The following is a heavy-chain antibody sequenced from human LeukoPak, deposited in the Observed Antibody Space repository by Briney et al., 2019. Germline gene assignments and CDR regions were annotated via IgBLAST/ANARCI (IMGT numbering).Heavy chain of an antibody. V-gene: IGHV3-48*01. Sequence: GGSLRLSCAASGFTFSSYSMNWVRQAPGKGLEWVSYISSSSSTIYYADSVKGRFTISRDNSKNTLYLQMNSLRAEDTAVYYCAKGEPQYFQRWGQGTLVTVSS. J-gene: IGHJ1*01. CDR1: GFTFSSYS. CDR2: ISSSSSTI. CDR3: AKGEPQYFQR. D-gene: IGHD1-1*01.